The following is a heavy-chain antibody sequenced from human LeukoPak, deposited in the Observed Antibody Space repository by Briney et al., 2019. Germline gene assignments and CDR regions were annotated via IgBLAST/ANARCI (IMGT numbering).Heavy chain of an antibody. CDR2: IYTSGST. J-gene: IGHJ5*02. Sequence: PSETLSLTCTVSGGSISSGSYYWSWIRQPAGKGLEWIGRIYTSGSTNYNPSLKSRVTISVDTSKNQFSLTLSSVTAADTAVYYCAREYQLLLGRFDPWGRGTLVTVSS. V-gene: IGHV4-61*02. CDR1: GGSISSGSYY. CDR3: AREYQLLLGRFDP. D-gene: IGHD2-2*01.